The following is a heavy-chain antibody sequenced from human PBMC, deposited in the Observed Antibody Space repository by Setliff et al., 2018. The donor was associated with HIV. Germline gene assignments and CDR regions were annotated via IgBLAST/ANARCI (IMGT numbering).Heavy chain of an antibody. CDR2: VYYSGST. V-gene: IGHV4-39*01. Sequence: SETLSLTCSVSGGSLTSNSFYWGWIRQPPGKGLEWIVSVYYSGSTYYNPSLKSRLSISVDTSKNQFSLKLSSVTAADTAVYYCARGSSLHLACWGQGTLVTVSS. CDR1: GGSLTSNSFY. CDR3: ARGSSLHLAC. D-gene: IGHD6-6*01. J-gene: IGHJ4*02.